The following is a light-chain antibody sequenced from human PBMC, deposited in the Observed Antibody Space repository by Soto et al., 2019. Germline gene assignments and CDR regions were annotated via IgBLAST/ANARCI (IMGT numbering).Light chain of an antibody. Sequence: DIVMTQSPGSLGMSLGARATINCKSSRSVFYSSNNKDYLAWYQQKPGQPPKLLIYWASVREYGVPDRFSGSGSGTDFTLTISSLQAEDVAVYYCQQYFGTPLTFGGGTKVEI. CDR3: QQYFGTPLT. CDR2: WAS. J-gene: IGKJ4*01. CDR1: RSVFYSSNNKDY. V-gene: IGKV4-1*01.